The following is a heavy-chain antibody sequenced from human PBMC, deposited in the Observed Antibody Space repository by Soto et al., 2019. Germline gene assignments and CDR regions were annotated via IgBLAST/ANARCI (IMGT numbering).Heavy chain of an antibody. CDR3: AKHGSGWYFDY. D-gene: IGHD6-19*01. CDR2: IYDSGST. V-gene: IGHV4-39*01. J-gene: IGHJ4*02. Sequence: QLQLQESGPGLVKASETLSLTCSVSGGSISSSSYYWGWIRQPPGKGLEWIGSIYDSGSTYYNPSLKSRVTMSVDTSKNQFSVKLSSVTAADTAMYSCAKHGSGWYFDYWGQGILVTVSS. CDR1: GGSISSSSYY.